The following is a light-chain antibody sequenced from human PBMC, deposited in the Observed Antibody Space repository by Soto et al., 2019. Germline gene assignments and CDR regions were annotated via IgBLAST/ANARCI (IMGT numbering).Light chain of an antibody. V-gene: IGLV1-44*01. Sequence: QSVLTQPPSASGTPGQRVTISCSGSSSNIGTNTVNWYLQLPGTAPKLLIYNNDQRPSGGPERFSGSKSGTSASLAISGLQSEDEANYYCAAWDDSLNGFYVFGSGTKLTVL. J-gene: IGLJ1*01. CDR1: SSNIGTNT. CDR2: NND. CDR3: AAWDDSLNGFYV.